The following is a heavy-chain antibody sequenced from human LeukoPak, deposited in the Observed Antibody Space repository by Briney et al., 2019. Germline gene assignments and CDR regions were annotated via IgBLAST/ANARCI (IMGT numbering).Heavy chain of an antibody. CDR1: GSTFSSYG. J-gene: IGHJ4*02. CDR2: IWYDGSNK. CDR3: AKDPRGGYSGSWYFDY. V-gene: IGHV3-33*06. D-gene: IGHD5-12*01. Sequence: PGGSLRLSCAASGSTFSSYGMHWVRQAPGKGLEWVAVIWYDGSNKYYADSVKGRFTISRDNSKNTLYLQMNSLTAEDTAVYYCAKDPRGGYSGSWYFDYWGQGTLVTVSS.